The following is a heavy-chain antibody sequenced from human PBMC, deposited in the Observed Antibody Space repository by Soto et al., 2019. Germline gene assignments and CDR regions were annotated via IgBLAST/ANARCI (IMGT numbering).Heavy chain of an antibody. Sequence: SGTLSLTCTVSGGSISSYYWSWIRQPPGKGLEWIGYIYYSGSTNYNPSLKSRVTISVDTSKNQFSLKLSSVTAADTAVYYCARLEGDTIFGVVPDWFDPWGQGTLVTVSS. CDR2: IYYSGST. D-gene: IGHD3-3*01. CDR1: GGSISSYY. V-gene: IGHV4-59*08. CDR3: ARLEGDTIFGVVPDWFDP. J-gene: IGHJ5*02.